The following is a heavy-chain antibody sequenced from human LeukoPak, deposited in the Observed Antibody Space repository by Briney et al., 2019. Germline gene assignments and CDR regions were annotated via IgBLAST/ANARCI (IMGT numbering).Heavy chain of an antibody. CDR3: ARDRIAVAGKPFDY. Sequence: SVKVSCKASGGTFSSYAISWVRQAPGQGLEWMGRIIPIFGTANYAQKFQGRVTITTDESTGTAYMELSSLRSEDTAVYYCARDRIAVAGKPFDYWGQGTLVTVSS. V-gene: IGHV1-69*05. CDR2: IIPIFGTA. J-gene: IGHJ4*02. D-gene: IGHD6-19*01. CDR1: GGTFSSYA.